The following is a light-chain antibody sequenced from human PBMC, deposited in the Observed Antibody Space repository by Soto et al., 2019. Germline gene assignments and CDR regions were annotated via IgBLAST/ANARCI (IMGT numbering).Light chain of an antibody. V-gene: IGLV2-18*01. Sequence: QSALTQPPSVSGSPGQSVTISCSGTIDDVTAYYRVSWYQQTPGTAPKLMIYDVSNRPSGVPDRFSGSRSGNTASLTFSGLQAEDEGDYYCSVYTRTSTYVFGTGTKLTVL. J-gene: IGLJ1*01. CDR2: DVS. CDR3: SVYTRTSTYV. CDR1: IDDVTAYYR.